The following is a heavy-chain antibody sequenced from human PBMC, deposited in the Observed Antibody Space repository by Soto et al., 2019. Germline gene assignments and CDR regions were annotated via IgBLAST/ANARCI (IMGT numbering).Heavy chain of an antibody. Sequence: PGGSLRLSCAASGFTFSSYAMSWVRQAPGQGLEWVSAISGSGGSTYYADSVKGRFTISRDNSKNTLYLQMNSLRAEDTAVYYCAKDPGRYSSSWYGLLDYWGQGTLVTVSS. CDR1: GFTFSSYA. CDR2: ISGSGGST. V-gene: IGHV3-23*01. J-gene: IGHJ4*02. CDR3: AKDPGRYSSSWYGLLDY. D-gene: IGHD6-13*01.